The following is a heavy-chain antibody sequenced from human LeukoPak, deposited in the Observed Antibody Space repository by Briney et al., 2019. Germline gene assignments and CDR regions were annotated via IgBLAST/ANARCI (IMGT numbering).Heavy chain of an antibody. Sequence: QPGGSLRLSCAASGFTFSSYSMNWVRQAPGKGLEWVSYISSSSSTIYYADSVKGRFTISRDNAKNSLYLQMNSLRAEDTAVYYCARDGTYYYDRSGYFDAFDIWGQGTMVTVSS. CDR2: ISSSSSTI. D-gene: IGHD3-22*01. V-gene: IGHV3-48*01. CDR3: ARDGTYYYDRSGYFDAFDI. CDR1: GFTFSSYS. J-gene: IGHJ3*02.